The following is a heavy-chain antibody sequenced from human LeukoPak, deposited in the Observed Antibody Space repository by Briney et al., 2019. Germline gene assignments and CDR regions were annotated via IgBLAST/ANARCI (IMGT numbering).Heavy chain of an antibody. CDR3: ARFGPFFGPFGNDV. CDR2: ISSSSSYI. J-gene: IGHJ6*02. Sequence: GGSLRLSCAASGFTFSSYSMNWVRQAPGKGLEWVSSISSSSSYIYYADSVKGRFTISRDNAKNSLYLQMNSLRAEDTAVYYCARFGPFFGPFGNDVWGQGTTVTVSS. D-gene: IGHD3-10*01. CDR1: GFTFSSYS. V-gene: IGHV3-21*01.